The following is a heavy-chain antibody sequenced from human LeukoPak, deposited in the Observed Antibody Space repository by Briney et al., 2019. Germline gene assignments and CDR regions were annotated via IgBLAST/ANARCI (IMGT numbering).Heavy chain of an antibody. D-gene: IGHD3-10*01. V-gene: IGHV4-59*01. J-gene: IGHJ3*02. CDR2: IYYSGST. CDR1: GGSTSSYY. Sequence: SETLSLTCTVSGGSTSSYYWSWIRQPPGKGLERIGDIYYSGSTNYNPSLKSRVTISVDTSKNQFSLKLSYVTAADTAVYYCARGYHGSGSRKGVFDIWGQGTMVTVSS. CDR3: ARGYHGSGSRKGVFDI.